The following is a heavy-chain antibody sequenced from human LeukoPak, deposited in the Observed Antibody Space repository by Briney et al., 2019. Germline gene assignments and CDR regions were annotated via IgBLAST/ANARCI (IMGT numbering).Heavy chain of an antibody. CDR2: INPSGGST. J-gene: IGHJ5*02. V-gene: IGHV1-46*01. Sequence: ASVKVSFKASGYTFTTYYMHWVRQAPGQGLEWMGLINPSGGSTSYAQKFQGRVTMTRDTSTSTIYMELSSLRSEDTAVYYCARDGRYCGSTSCRLNWFDPWGQGTLVTVSS. CDR1: GYTFTTYY. D-gene: IGHD2-2*01. CDR3: ARDGRYCGSTSCRLNWFDP.